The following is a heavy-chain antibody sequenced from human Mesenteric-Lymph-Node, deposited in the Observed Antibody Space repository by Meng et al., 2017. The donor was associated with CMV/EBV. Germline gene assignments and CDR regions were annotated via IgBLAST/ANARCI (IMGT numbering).Heavy chain of an antibody. D-gene: IGHD5-18*01. Sequence: ASVKVSCKASGYTFTAYYLHWVRQAPGQGLEWMGWINPNSGGTNYAQKFQGRVTVTRDTSISTAYMEVSRLRSDDTAVYYCARATAMVAFDIWGQGTMVTVSS. J-gene: IGHJ3*02. V-gene: IGHV1-2*02. CDR1: GYTFTAYY. CDR2: INPNSGGT. CDR3: ARATAMVAFDI.